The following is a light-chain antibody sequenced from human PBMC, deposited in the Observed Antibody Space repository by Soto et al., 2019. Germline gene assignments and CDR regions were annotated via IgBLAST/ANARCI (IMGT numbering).Light chain of an antibody. V-gene: IGKV3-20*01. CDR1: QSVSSSY. CDR2: GAS. CDR3: QQSYSTPWT. J-gene: IGKJ1*01. Sequence: EIVLTQSPGTLSLSPGERATLSCRASQSVSSSYLAWYQQKPGQAPRLLIYGASSRATGIPDRFSGSGSGTDFTLTISRLEPEDFATYYCQQSYSTPWTFGQGTKVEIK.